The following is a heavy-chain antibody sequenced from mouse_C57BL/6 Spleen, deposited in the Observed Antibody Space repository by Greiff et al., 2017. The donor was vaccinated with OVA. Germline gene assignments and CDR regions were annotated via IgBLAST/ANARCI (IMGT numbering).Heavy chain of an antibody. CDR3: AREELGYGNVGGFAY. J-gene: IGHJ3*01. CDR2: IDPSDSYT. V-gene: IGHV1-50*01. D-gene: IGHD2-1*01. Sequence: VQLQQPGAELVKPGASVKLSCKASGYTFTSYWMQWVKQRPGQGLEWIGEIDPSDSYTNYNQKFKGKATLTVDTSSRTADMQLSSLTSEDYAVYYCAREELGYGNVGGFAYWGQGTLVTVSA. CDR1: GYTFTSYW.